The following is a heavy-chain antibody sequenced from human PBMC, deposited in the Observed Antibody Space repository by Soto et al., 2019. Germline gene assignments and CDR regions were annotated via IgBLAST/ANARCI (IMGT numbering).Heavy chain of an antibody. Sequence: QITLKESGPTLVKPTQTLTLTCTFSGFSLSSTRMAVGWSRQPPGKALEWLALIYWDDDKRYSPFLKSRLTITQDTSKNQVVLTMSNMDPVDTARYYCAHIVVAGLGYYFDYWGQGTLVTVSS. D-gene: IGHD6-19*01. CDR1: GFSLSSTRMA. V-gene: IGHV2-5*02. CDR3: AHIVVAGLGYYFDY. CDR2: IYWDDDK. J-gene: IGHJ4*02.